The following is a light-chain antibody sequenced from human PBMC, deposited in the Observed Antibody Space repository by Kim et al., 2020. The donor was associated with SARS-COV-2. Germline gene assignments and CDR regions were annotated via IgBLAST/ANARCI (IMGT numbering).Light chain of an antibody. Sequence: LTQPASVSGSPGQSITISCTGTSSDVGGYNYVSWYQQHPGKAPKLMIYEVSNRPSGVSNRFSGSKSGNTASLTISGLQAEDEADYYCSSYTSSSTWVFGGGTKLTVL. CDR2: EVS. J-gene: IGLJ3*02. CDR1: SSDVGGYNY. CDR3: SSYTSSSTWV. V-gene: IGLV2-14*01.